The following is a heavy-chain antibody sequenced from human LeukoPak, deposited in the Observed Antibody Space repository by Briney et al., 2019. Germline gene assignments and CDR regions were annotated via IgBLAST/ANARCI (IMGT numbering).Heavy chain of an antibody. CDR3: ARGHITYGDYGGGVDY. D-gene: IGHD4-17*01. CDR1: GYTLISYD. J-gene: IGHJ4*02. V-gene: IGHV1-8*03. Sequence: ASVKVSCKASGYTLISYDINWVRQATGQGLEWMGWMNPNSGNTGYAQKFQGRVTITRNTSISTVYMELSSLRSEDTAVYYCARGHITYGDYGGGVDYWGQGTLVTVSS. CDR2: MNPNSGNT.